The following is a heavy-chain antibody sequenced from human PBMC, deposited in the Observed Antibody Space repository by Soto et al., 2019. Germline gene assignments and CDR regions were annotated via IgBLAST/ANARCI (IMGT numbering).Heavy chain of an antibody. CDR2: INAGNGNT. D-gene: IGHD6-19*01. V-gene: IGHV1-3*01. Sequence: ASVKVSCKASGYTFTSYGVHWVRQAPGQRLEWMGWINAGNGNTRYSQKFQGRVTINRDTSASTAYMELSRLRSEDTAVYYCARDGAVAGTINFDYWGQGTLVTVSS. J-gene: IGHJ4*02. CDR1: GYTFTSYG. CDR3: ARDGAVAGTINFDY.